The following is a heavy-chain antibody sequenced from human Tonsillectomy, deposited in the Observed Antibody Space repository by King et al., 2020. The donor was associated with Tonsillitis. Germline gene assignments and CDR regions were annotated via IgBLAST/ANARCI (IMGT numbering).Heavy chain of an antibody. D-gene: IGHD3-22*01. V-gene: IGHV5-51*01. CDR2: IYPGDSDT. CDR3: ARGAFSHGYWLGDHETSEFYQAPLDS. J-gene: IGHJ4*02. CDR1: EYSFTSYW. Sequence: VQLVESGAEVKKPGESLKISCQGSEYSFTSYWIAWVRQLPGKGLEYMGIIYPGDSDTTYSPSFRGQITISADKSINTAYLQWSSLKTSDTAMYFCARGAFSHGYWLGDHETSEFYQAPLDSWGQGTLVTVSS.